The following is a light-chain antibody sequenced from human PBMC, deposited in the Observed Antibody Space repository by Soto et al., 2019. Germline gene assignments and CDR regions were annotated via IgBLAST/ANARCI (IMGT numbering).Light chain of an antibody. CDR3: QQSNNWPWT. Sequence: EVLITQAPATLSVSPGERATLSCRASQSVSGKLAWYQQKPGQAPRLLIYDASTRATGIPARFSGSGSGTEFTLTISSLQSEDFAVYYCQQSNNWPWTFGQGTKVDI. CDR2: DAS. J-gene: IGKJ1*01. CDR1: QSVSGK. V-gene: IGKV3-15*01.